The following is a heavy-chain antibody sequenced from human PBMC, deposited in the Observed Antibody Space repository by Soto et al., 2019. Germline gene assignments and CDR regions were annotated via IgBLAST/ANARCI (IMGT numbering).Heavy chain of an antibody. Sequence: SETLSLTCAVYGGSFSGYYWGWIRQPPGKGLEWIGSIYYSGRTYNNPSLRSRVSMSIDTSKDQFSLKLKSVTAADTALYFCARRRTSVVTQAYFDVWGPGSLVTVSS. V-gene: IGHV4-39*01. J-gene: IGHJ4*02. D-gene: IGHD2-21*02. CDR3: ARRRTSVVTQAYFDV. CDR1: GGSFSGYY. CDR2: IYYSGRT.